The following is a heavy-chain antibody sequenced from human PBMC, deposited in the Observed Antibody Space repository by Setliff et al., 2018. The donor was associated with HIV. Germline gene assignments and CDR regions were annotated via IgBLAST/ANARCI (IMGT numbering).Heavy chain of an antibody. D-gene: IGHD6-19*01. Sequence: PSETLSLTCTVSGGSISSSSYYWGWIRQPPGEGLEWIGSIYYSGSTYYNPSLESRVTISVDTSKNHFSLRLSSVTAADTAVYYCARRAVAGTSFDYWGQGTLVTVSS. V-gene: IGHV4-39*02. CDR2: IYYSGST. CDR1: GGSISSSSYY. CDR3: ARRAVAGTSFDY. J-gene: IGHJ4*02.